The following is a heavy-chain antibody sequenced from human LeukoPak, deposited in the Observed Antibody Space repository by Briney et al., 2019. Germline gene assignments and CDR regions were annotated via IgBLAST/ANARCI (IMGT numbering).Heavy chain of an antibody. J-gene: IGHJ6*02. CDR3: ARVGSYYGSGRAQKRYYYYGMDV. CDR2: IYYIGST. Sequence: PSETLSLTCTVSGGSISSYYWSWIRQPPGKGLDWIGYIYYIGSTNYDPSLKSRVTISVDTSKNQFSLKLSSVTAADTAVYYCARVGSYYGSGRAQKRYYYYGMDVWGQGTTVTVSS. D-gene: IGHD3-10*01. V-gene: IGHV4-59*08. CDR1: GGSISSYY.